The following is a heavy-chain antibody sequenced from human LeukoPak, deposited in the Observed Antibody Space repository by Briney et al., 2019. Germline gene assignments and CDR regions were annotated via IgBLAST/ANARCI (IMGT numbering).Heavy chain of an antibody. Sequence: GASVKVSCKASGYTFTTHHINWVRQATRQGFEWMGWMNPESGNTNYAQKFQGRVTMTWDTSINTAYMELSSLRSEDTAVYYCARGRPTNLNGIYWGQGTLVTVSS. CDR2: MNPESGNT. V-gene: IGHV1-8*01. D-gene: IGHD1-1*01. CDR3: ARGRPTNLNGIY. J-gene: IGHJ4*02. CDR1: GYTFTTHH.